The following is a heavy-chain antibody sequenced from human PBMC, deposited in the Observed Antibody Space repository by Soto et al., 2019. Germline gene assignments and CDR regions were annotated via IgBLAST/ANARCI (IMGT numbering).Heavy chain of an antibody. V-gene: IGHV1-2*04. CDR2: INPNSGGT. J-gene: IGHJ6*02. D-gene: IGHD4-4*01. Sequence: QVHLVQSGAEVKKPGASVKVSCKASGYTFTGYYMHWVRQAPGQGLEWMGWINPNSGGTNYAQKFQGWVTMTRDTSISTAYMELSRLRSDDTAVYYCARSNMTTVTNYYYYGMDVWGQGTTVTVSS. CDR3: ARSNMTTVTNYYYYGMDV. CDR1: GYTFTGYY.